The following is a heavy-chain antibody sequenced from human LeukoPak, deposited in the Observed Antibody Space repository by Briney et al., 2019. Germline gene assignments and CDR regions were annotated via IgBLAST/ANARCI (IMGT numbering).Heavy chain of an antibody. V-gene: IGHV4-31*03. J-gene: IGHJ4*02. D-gene: IGHD1-26*01. CDR2: IYYSGST. CDR3: ARRSGSSILYYFDY. Sequence: SQTLSLTCTVSGGSISSGGYYWSWIRQHPGKGLEWIGYIYYSGSTYYNPSLKSRVTISVDTPKNQFSLKLSSVTAADTAVYYCARRSGSSILYYFDYWGQGTLVTVSS. CDR1: GGSISSGGYY.